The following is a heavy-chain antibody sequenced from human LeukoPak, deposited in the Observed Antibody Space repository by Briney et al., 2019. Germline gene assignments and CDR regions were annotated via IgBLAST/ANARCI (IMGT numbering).Heavy chain of an antibody. CDR1: GGSISSSSYY. CDR3: AKIRGANYYDNSGYYYYFDY. V-gene: IGHV4-39*01. D-gene: IGHD3-22*01. Sequence: SETLSLTCTVSGGSISSSSYYWGWIRQPPGKGLEWIGSIYYSGSTYYNPSLKSRVTISVDTSKNQFPLKMRFVTAADTAVYYCAKIRGANYYDNSGYYYYFDYWGQGTLVTVSS. CDR2: IYYSGST. J-gene: IGHJ4*02.